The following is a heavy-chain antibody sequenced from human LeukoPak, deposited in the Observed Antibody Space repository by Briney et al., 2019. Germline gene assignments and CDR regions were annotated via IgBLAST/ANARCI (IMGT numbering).Heavy chain of an antibody. CDR1: GYTFTSYG. Sequence: GASVKVSCKTSGYTFTSYGFSWVRQAPGQGLEWMGWISAYNGDRNYAERLQGRVTMTTDTSTSTAYMELRSLRSDDTAVYYCARDWFHAIDYWGQGTLVTVSS. D-gene: IGHD2/OR15-2a*01. J-gene: IGHJ4*02. V-gene: IGHV1-18*01. CDR2: ISAYNGDR. CDR3: ARDWFHAIDY.